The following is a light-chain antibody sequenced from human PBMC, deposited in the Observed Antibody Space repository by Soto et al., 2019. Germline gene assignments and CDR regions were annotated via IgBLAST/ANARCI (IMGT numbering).Light chain of an antibody. V-gene: IGLV1-40*01. CDR3: QSYDISLSGLWV. CDR2: SNN. Sequence: QSALTQPPSVSGAPGQTVTISCTGSSSNVGAGFDVHWYQRLPGTAPRLLIYSNNNRPSGVPDRFSGSKSGTSASLAITGLQAEDEADYFCQSYDISLSGLWVFGGGTKVTVL. CDR1: SSNVGAGFD. J-gene: IGLJ3*02.